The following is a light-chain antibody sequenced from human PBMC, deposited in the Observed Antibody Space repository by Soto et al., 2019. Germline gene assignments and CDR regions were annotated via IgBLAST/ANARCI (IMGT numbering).Light chain of an antibody. J-gene: IGKJ1*01. CDR2: KAS. CDR1: HSISNW. CDR3: QQYYTCRRK. V-gene: IGKV1-5*03. Sequence: DIQMTQSPSTLSASVGDRVTITCRASHSISNWLAWYQQKPGKAPKLLIFKASTLESVVTSRFSVSGSGTGFTLNISSLQPDYFAPYHCQQYYTCRRKFGKGTKVDIK.